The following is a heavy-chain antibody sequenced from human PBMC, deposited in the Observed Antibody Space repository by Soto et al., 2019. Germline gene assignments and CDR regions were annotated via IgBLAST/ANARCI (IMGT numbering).Heavy chain of an antibody. CDR1: GGSISSSSYY. V-gene: IGHV4-39*01. J-gene: IGHJ4*02. D-gene: IGHD3-22*01. Sequence: QLQLQESGPGLVKPSETLSLTCTVSGGSISSSSYYWGWLRQPPGKGLEWIGSIYYSGSTYYNPSLKSRVTRAVDTSKNQVSLKLSSVTAADTAVYYCARTETDSSGYPSDYWGQGTLVTVSS. CDR2: IYYSGST. CDR3: ARTETDSSGYPSDY.